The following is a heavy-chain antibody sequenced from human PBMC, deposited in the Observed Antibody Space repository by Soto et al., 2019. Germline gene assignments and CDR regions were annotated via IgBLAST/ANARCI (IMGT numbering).Heavy chain of an antibody. CDR3: AGDQGPNYMAG. CDR2: ISGRDGNI. CDR1: GFTFSDSF. Sequence: QVQLVESGGGLVKPGGSLRLSCAASGFTFSDSFMSWSRQTPGKGLEWLSYISGRDGNIYYADSVRGRFTISRDNAKNSGYLEIDRLRGEDTAGDYWAGDQGPNYMAGWGKGNHGHRL. V-gene: IGHV3-11*01. J-gene: IGHJ6*03.